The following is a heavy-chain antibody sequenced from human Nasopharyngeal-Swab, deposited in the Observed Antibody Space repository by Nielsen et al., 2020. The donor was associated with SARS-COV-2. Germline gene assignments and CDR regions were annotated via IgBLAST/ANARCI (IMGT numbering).Heavy chain of an antibody. CDR1: GYTFTSYA. Sequence: ASVKVSCKASGYTFTSYAMHWVRQAPGQRLEWMGWINAGNGNTKYSRKFQGRVTITRDTSASTAYMELSSLRSEDTAVYYCARVRYYYDSSGYYHPRSESGFTDAFDIWGQGTMVTVSS. CDR3: ARVRYYYDSSGYYHPRSESGFTDAFDI. V-gene: IGHV1-3*01. CDR2: INAGNGNT. J-gene: IGHJ3*02. D-gene: IGHD3-22*01.